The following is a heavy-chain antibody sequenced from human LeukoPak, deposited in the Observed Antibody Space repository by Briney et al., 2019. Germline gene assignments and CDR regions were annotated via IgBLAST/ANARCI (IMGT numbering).Heavy chain of an antibody. CDR2: ISTSSTTI. CDR1: GFTFSSHS. V-gene: IGHV3-48*02. CDR3: ARDRGYYYDY. D-gene: IGHD3-10*01. J-gene: IGHJ4*02. Sequence: GRSLRLSCAASGFTFSSHSRNWVRQAPGKGLEWVSYISTSSTTIYYADSVKGRFTISRDNAKNSLYLQMNSLRDEDTAVYYCARDRGYYYDYWGQGTLVTVSS.